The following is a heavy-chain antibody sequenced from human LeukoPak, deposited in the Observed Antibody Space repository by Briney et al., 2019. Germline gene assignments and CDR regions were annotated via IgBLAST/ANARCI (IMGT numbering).Heavy chain of an antibody. CDR1: GFSFRSYA. J-gene: IGHJ3*01. CDR2: ISASGDTT. Sequence: GGSLRLSCAVSGFSFRSYAMSWVRQAPGKGLGWVSGISASGDTTYYADSVRGRYTISRDNSKNTLYLQMNNLRGDDTAIYYCGLNSGRLPGSFDVWGQGTMVTVSS. D-gene: IGHD1-26*01. CDR3: GLNSGRLPGSFDV. V-gene: IGHV3-23*01.